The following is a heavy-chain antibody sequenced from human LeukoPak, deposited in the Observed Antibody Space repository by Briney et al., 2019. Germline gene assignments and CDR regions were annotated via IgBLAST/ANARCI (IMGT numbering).Heavy chain of an antibody. CDR2: IYHSGST. CDR1: GGSVSSSNW. V-gene: IGHV4-4*02. D-gene: IGHD3-22*01. CDR3: ARQSTRDYYANWFDP. Sequence: SETLSLTCAVSGGSVSSSNWWSWVRQPPGKGLEWSGEIYHSGSTNYNPSLKRRVTISADKSISTAYLQWSSLKASDTAMYYCARQSTRDYYANWFDPWGQGNLVTVSS. J-gene: IGHJ5*02.